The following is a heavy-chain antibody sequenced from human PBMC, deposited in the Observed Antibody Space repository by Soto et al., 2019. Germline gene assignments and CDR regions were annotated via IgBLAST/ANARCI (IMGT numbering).Heavy chain of an antibody. CDR3: ARDLMTRAEGKTGNWFDP. V-gene: IGHV3-30-3*01. CDR1: GFTFSSYA. CDR2: ISYDGSNK. Sequence: QVQLVESGGGVVQPGRSLRLSCAASGFTFSSYAMHWVRQAPGKGLEWVAVISYDGSNKYYADSVKGRFTISRDNSKNTLYLQMNSLRAEDTAVYYCARDLMTRAEGKTGNWFDPWGQGTLVTVSS. J-gene: IGHJ5*02. D-gene: IGHD3-16*01.